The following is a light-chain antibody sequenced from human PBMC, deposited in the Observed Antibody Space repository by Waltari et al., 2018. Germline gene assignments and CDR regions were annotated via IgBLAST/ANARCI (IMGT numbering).Light chain of an antibody. Sequence: SALTQPPSASGSPGQSVTISRTETSSDLGDYNYVSWSPQHPDKAPKLVIYEVNKRPSGVPDRFSGSKSGNTASLTVSGLQTEDEADYYCSSYAGSNSLHVIFGGGTKLTVL. CDR1: SSDLGDYNY. CDR2: EVN. CDR3: SSYAGSNSLHVI. J-gene: IGLJ2*01. V-gene: IGLV2-8*01.